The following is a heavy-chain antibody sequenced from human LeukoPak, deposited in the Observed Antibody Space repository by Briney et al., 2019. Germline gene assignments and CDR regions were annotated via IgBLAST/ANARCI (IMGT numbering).Heavy chain of an antibody. J-gene: IGHJ3*02. CDR3: ARDPAFGAFDI. V-gene: IGHV3-7*01. CDR2: IKPDGSDK. Sequence: PGGSLRLSCAATGFTFSSSWMTWVRQAPGKGLEWVAIIKPDGSDKSYADSVRARFTISRDNAKNSLYLHMNGLRAEDTSVYYCARDPAFGAFDIWGRGTLVTVSS. CDR1: GFTFSSSW. D-gene: IGHD3-10*01.